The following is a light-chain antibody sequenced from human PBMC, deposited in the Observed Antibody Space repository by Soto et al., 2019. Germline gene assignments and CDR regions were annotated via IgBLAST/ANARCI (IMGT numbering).Light chain of an antibody. Sequence: QSVLTQPPSVSGAPGHRVTISCTGSSSNIGAGYDVHWYQQLPGTAPQLLIYGNSNRPSRIPDRFSGSKSGTSASLAITGLQAEDEADDYCQSYDSSLGGHVVFGGGTKLTVL. CDR1: SSNIGAGYD. CDR2: GNS. J-gene: IGLJ2*01. CDR3: QSYDSSLGGHVV. V-gene: IGLV1-40*01.